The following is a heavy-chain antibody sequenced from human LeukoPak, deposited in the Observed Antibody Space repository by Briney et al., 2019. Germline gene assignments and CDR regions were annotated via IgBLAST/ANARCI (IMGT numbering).Heavy chain of an antibody. D-gene: IGHD3-16*01. J-gene: IGHJ4*01. CDR3: AKQSCAPCLGE. V-gene: IGHV3-23*01. CDR2: TNSGGSTT. CDR1: GFPFSDFS. Sequence: GGSLRLSCATSGFPFSDFSMSWVRQAPGKGLEWISTTNSGGSTTDYAESVKGRFTISRDNSKNTPYLQMSSLRVEDTAMYYCAKQSCAPCLGEGGPGTPVTVSS.